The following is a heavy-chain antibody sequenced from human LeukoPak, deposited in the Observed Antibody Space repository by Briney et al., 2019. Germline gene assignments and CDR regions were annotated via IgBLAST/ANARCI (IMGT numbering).Heavy chain of an antibody. CDR2: ISGSGGST. Sequence: GGSLRLSCAASGFTFSSYAMSWVRQAPGKGLEWVSAISGSGGSTYYADSVKGRFTISRDNSKNTLYLQMNSLRAEDTAAYYCAKHGSGSSITDYWGQGTLVTVSS. J-gene: IGHJ4*02. D-gene: IGHD6-6*01. V-gene: IGHV3-23*01. CDR1: GFTFSSYA. CDR3: AKHGSGSSITDY.